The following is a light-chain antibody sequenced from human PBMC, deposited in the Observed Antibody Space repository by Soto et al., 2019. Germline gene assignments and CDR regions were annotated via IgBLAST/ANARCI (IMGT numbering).Light chain of an antibody. CDR1: SSNIGSNY. Sequence: QSALTQPPSASGTPGQRVTISCSGSSSNIGSNYVYWYQQLPGTAPKLLIYRNNQRPSGVPDRFSGSKSGISASLAISGLRSEDEADYYCAAWDDSLSGFYVFGTGTKLTVL. CDR2: RNN. CDR3: AAWDDSLSGFYV. V-gene: IGLV1-47*01. J-gene: IGLJ1*01.